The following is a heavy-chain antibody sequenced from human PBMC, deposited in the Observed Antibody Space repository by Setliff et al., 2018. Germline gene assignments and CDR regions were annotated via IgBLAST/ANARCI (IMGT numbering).Heavy chain of an antibody. J-gene: IGHJ6*03. CDR1: GFTLSSYW. D-gene: IGHD1-1*01. Sequence: GGSLRLSCAASGFTLSSYWMHWVRQAPGKGLVWVSRINSDGSSTSYADSVQGRFTISRDNAKNTLYLQMNSLRAEDTAVYYCARVPWKHSAYYYYYYMDVWGKGTTVTVSS. CDR2: INSDGSST. CDR3: ARVPWKHSAYYYYYYMDV. V-gene: IGHV3-74*01.